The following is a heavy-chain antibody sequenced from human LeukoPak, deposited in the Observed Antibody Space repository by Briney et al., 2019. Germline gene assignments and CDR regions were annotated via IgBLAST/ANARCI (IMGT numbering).Heavy chain of an antibody. D-gene: IGHD3-3*01. CDR3: ARFDADFVDAFDI. Sequence: PSQTLSLTCTVSGGSISSGGYYWSWIRQHPGKGLEWIGYIYYSGSTYYNPSLKSRVTISVDTSKNQFSLKLSSVTAADTAVYYCARFDADFVDAFDIWGQGTMVTVS. V-gene: IGHV4-31*03. CDR1: GGSISSGGYY. CDR2: IYYSGST. J-gene: IGHJ3*02.